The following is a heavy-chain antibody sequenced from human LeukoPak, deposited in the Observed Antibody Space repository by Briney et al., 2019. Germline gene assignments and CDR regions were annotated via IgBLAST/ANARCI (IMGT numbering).Heavy chain of an antibody. V-gene: IGHV4-59*01. CDR2: IYCSGST. J-gene: IGHJ4*02. CDR1: GGSISSYY. D-gene: IGHD3-10*01. Sequence: SETLCLTCTVSGGSISSYYWSWIRQPPGKGLEWIGYIYCSGSTNYNPSLKSRVTISVDTSKNQFSLKLSSVTAADTAVYYCARHYGSGSYPFDYWGQGTLVTVSS. CDR3: ARHYGSGSYPFDY.